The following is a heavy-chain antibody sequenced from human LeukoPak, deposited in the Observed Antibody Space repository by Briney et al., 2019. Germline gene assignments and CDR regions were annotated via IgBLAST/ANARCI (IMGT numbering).Heavy chain of an antibody. CDR2: IGHSGGSI. Sequence: GGSLRLSCAASGFTFRCYAMNWLRQAPGKGLEGVSGIGHSGGSIYYADSVNCRFTISRDNSKNTLYLQMNSLRAEDTAVYYCALGQYYGGRRYLPRPIDYWGQGTPVSVSS. V-gene: IGHV3-23*01. CDR3: ALGQYYGGRRYLPRPIDY. D-gene: IGHD2-21*01. CDR1: GFTFRCYA. J-gene: IGHJ4*02.